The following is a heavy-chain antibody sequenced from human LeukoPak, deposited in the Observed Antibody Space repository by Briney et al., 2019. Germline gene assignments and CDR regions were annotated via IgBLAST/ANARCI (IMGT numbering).Heavy chain of an antibody. V-gene: IGHV3-7*03. CDR3: ARVPTAGRGFDC. Sequence: GGSLRLSCAASGFTFTNHWMSWVRQAPGKGLEWVANINQAGSQIYYVDSVKGRFTISRDNAKNSLHLQMNSLSAEDTALYYCARVPTAGRGFDCRGQGTLVTVSS. CDR1: GFTFTNHW. CDR2: INQAGSQI. D-gene: IGHD6-13*01. J-gene: IGHJ4*02.